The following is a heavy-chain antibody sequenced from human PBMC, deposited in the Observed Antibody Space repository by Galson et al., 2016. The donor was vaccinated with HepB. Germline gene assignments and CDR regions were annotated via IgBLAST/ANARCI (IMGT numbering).Heavy chain of an antibody. J-gene: IGHJ5*01. CDR3: ARGEYQLLYTWFDS. CDR2: IYHSGNT. D-gene: IGHD2-2*01. V-gene: IGHV4-4*02. Sequence: LSLTCAVSGGTISSGNWWSWVRQTPGNGLEWIGEIYHSGNTNYNPSLKSRVTISIDESKNHFSLKLASVTAADTAVYYCARGEYQLLYTWFDSWGQGILVTVSS. CDR1: GGTISSGNW.